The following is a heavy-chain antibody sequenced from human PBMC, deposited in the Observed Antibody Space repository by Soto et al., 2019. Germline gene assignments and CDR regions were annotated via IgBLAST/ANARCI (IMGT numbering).Heavy chain of an antibody. CDR3: APHVYCSGGSCQYDAFAI. CDR2: ITAGGDGT. J-gene: IGHJ3*02. V-gene: IGHV3-23*01. Sequence: EVQVLESGGGLVQPGGSLRLSCEASGITFSNYMMTWIRQAPGKGLEWVSTITAGGDGTYYADSVKGRFTMSRETSKNTLYLQMKRLRAEETAVYYCAPHVYCSGGSCQYDAFAIRGQGTMVTVSS. CDR1: GITFSNYM. D-gene: IGHD2-15*01.